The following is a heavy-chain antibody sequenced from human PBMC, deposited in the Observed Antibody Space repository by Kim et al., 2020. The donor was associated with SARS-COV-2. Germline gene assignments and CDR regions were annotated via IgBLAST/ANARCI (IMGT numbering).Heavy chain of an antibody. CDR3: TSLITA. D-gene: IGHD6-25*01. CDR2: KAHHYAT. Sequence: KAHHYATTYGASVKGRFTISRDDSKNTAYLQMNSLKTEDTAVYYCTSLITAWGQGTLVTVSS. J-gene: IGHJ4*02. V-gene: IGHV3-73*01.